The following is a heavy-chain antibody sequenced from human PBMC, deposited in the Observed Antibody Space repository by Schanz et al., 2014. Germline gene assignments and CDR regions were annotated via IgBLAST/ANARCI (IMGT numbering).Heavy chain of an antibody. CDR2: ISNDGSIK. CDR3: ASPSGYSDYGTYFDF. J-gene: IGHJ4*02. Sequence: QVQLLQFGGGVVQPGRSLRLSCAASGFTFSSYAMHWVRQAPGKGLEWVALISNDGSIKYYADSVEGRFTISRDNSRTTLYLQMNSLRTDDTAVYYCASPSGYSDYGTYFDFWGQGTLVTVSS. D-gene: IGHD5-12*01. CDR1: GFTFSSYA. V-gene: IGHV3-30-3*01.